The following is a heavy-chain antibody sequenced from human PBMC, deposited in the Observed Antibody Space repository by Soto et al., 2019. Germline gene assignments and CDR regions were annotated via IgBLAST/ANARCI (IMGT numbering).Heavy chain of an antibody. CDR3: VLLRSTTLGGGEAFDI. Sequence: EVQLVESGGGLVQPGGSLRLSCAASGFTFSSYWMHWVRQVPGKGLVWVSRINGDVSSTRYADSVKGRFTISRDNAKNTLYLQMTILRAEDTAVYYFVLLRSTTLGGGEAFDIWGQGTMVTVSS. CDR2: INGDVSST. D-gene: IGHD3-10*01. CDR1: GFTFSSYW. J-gene: IGHJ3*02. V-gene: IGHV3-74*01.